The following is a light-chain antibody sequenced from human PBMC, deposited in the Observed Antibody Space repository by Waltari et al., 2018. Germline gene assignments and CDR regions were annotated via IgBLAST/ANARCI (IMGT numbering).Light chain of an antibody. CDR1: SSAVGGNNY. V-gene: IGLV2-14*03. J-gene: IGLJ2*01. Sequence: QSALTQPASVSGSPGQSITISCTGTSSAVGGNNYVSWYQQHPGKAPKLMIYDVSNRPSGVSNRFSGSKSGNTASLTISGLQAEDEADYYCASYISSSTLELFGGGTSLTVL. CDR3: ASYISSSTLEL. CDR2: DVS.